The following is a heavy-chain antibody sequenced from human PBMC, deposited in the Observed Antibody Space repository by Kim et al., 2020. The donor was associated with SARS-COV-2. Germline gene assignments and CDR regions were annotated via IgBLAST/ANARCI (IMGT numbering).Heavy chain of an antibody. V-gene: IGHV3-30*07. J-gene: IGHJ4*02. CDR3: ARETRSWLRYFDY. D-gene: IGHD6-13*01. Sequence: YEARPVKGRCTISRENSENTLSLQMNSLRGEDRAVYHCARETRSWLRYFDYWGQGTLVTVSS.